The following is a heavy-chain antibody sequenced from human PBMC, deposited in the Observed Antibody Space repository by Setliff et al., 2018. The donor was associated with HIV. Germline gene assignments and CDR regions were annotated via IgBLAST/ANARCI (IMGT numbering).Heavy chain of an antibody. CDR3: AKGQGPVDY. J-gene: IGHJ4*02. CDR2: FSPGSGGT. CDR1: GYTFTDYY. Sequence: ASVKVSCKASGYTFTDYYIHWVRQAPGQGLEWMGRFSPGSGGTTFVSQKFQGRVTMTRDASSTTAYMEVNRLTSDDTAVYYCAKGQGPVDYWGQGTLVTVSS. V-gene: IGHV1-2*06.